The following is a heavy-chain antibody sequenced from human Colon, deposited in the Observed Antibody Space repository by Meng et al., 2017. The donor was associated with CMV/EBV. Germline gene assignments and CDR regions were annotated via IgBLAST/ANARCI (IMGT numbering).Heavy chain of an antibody. CDR2: LNPNSGDT. Sequence: QVQLVQSGAEVKKPGASVKGSCKTSAYPFTGYFMFWVRQAPGQGLEWMGSLNPNSGDTNSAQKFHGRLTMTRDTSIHTAYMELGSLRSDDTAVYYCATISGGDFDFWGQGTLVTVSS. CDR3: ATISGGDFDF. D-gene: IGHD3-10*01. CDR1: AYPFTGYF. V-gene: IGHV1-2*02. J-gene: IGHJ4*02.